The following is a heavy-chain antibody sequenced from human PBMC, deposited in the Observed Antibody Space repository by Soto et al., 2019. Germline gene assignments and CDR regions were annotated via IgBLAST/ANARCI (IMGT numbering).Heavy chain of an antibody. J-gene: IGHJ3*02. CDR1: GYSFTSYW. D-gene: IGHD3-16*01. CDR2: IYPGDSDT. CDR3: ARHPIMITFGGVYAFDI. V-gene: IGHV5-51*01. Sequence: GESLKISCKGSGYSFTSYWIGWVRQMPGKGLEWMGIIYPGDSDTRYSPSFQGQVTISADKSISTAYLQWSSLKASDTAMYYCARHPIMITFGGVYAFDIWGQGTMVTVSS.